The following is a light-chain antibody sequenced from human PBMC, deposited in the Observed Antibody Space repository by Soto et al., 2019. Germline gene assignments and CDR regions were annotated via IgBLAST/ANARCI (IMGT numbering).Light chain of an antibody. CDR3: QQRISWPLT. Sequence: ENVLTQSPATLSLSPGERATLSCRASQSVSNYVAWYQQKPGQAPRLLIYDASNRATGIPARFSGSGSGTDFTLTISSLEPEDFAVYYCQQRISWPLTFGGGTKVDIK. V-gene: IGKV3-11*01. CDR1: QSVSNY. CDR2: DAS. J-gene: IGKJ4*01.